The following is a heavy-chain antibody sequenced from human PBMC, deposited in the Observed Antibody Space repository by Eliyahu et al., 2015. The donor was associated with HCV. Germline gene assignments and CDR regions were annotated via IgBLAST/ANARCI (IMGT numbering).Heavy chain of an antibody. D-gene: IGHD1-26*01. CDR1: GFTFXSYG. V-gene: IGHV3-33*01. CDR2: IWYDGSNK. J-gene: IGHJ2*01. Sequence: QVQLVESGGGVVQPGRSXXLSCAASGFTFXSYGMHWVRQAPGKGLEWVAVIWYDGSNKYYADSVKGRFTISRDNSKNTLYLQMNSLRAEDTAVYYCARDSRWGSYNWYFDLWGRGTLVTVSS. CDR3: ARDSRWGSYNWYFDL.